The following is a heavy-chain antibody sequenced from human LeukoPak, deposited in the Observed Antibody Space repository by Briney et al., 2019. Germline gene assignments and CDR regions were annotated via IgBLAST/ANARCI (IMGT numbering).Heavy chain of an antibody. CDR1: GYTFTGYY. Sequence: GASVKVSCKASGYTFTGYYMHWVRQAPGQGLEWMGWINPNSGGTNYAQKFQGRVTMTRDTSINTAYMELSRLTSDDTAVYYCARADSSSFLYYFDYWGQGTLVTVSS. CDR2: INPNSGGT. D-gene: IGHD6-13*01. J-gene: IGHJ4*02. V-gene: IGHV1-2*02. CDR3: ARADSSSFLYYFDY.